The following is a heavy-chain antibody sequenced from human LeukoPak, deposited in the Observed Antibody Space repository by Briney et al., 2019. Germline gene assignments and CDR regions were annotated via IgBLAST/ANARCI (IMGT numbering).Heavy chain of an antibody. CDR2: IYYSGST. CDR3: AREGLYSSSSSRYYYYGMDV. CDR1: GGSTSSGGYY. V-gene: IGHV4-31*03. Sequence: SETLSLTCTVSGGSTSSGGYYWSWIRQHPGKGLEWIGYIYYSGSTYYNPSLKSRVTISVDTSKNQFSLKLSSVTAADTAVYYCAREGLYSSSSSRYYYYGMDVWGRGTTVTVSS. J-gene: IGHJ6*02. D-gene: IGHD6-6*01.